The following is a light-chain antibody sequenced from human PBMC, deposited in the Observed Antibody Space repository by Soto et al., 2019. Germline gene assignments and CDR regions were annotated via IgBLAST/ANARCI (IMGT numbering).Light chain of an antibody. CDR1: SSNIGNNY. J-gene: IGLJ3*02. CDR2: DNN. V-gene: IGLV1-51*01. Sequence: QSVLTQPPSVSAAPGQKVTISCSGSSSNIGNNYVSWYQQLPKTAPKLLIHDNNKRPSGIPDRFSGSKSGTSATLGITGLQTGDEVDYYCGTWDSSLSAVVFGGGTKLTVL. CDR3: GTWDSSLSAVV.